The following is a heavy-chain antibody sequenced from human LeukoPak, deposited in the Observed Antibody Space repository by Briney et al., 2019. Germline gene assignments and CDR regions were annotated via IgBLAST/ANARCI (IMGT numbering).Heavy chain of an antibody. CDR1: GGSISSSSYY. J-gene: IGHJ6*03. CDR2: IYYSGST. Sequence: SETLSLTCTVSGGSISSSSYYWGWIRQPPGKGLEWIGSIYYSGSTYYNPSLKSRVTISVDTSKNQFSLKLSSVTAADTAVYYCARVRGYSYGYYYYYYYYMDVWGKGTTVTISS. CDR3: ARVRGYSYGYYYYYYYYMDV. D-gene: IGHD5-18*01. V-gene: IGHV4-39*07.